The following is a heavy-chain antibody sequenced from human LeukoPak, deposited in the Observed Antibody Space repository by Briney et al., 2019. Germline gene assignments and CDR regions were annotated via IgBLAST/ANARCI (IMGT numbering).Heavy chain of an antibody. D-gene: IGHD6-19*01. V-gene: IGHV1-3*01. CDR2: INAGNGNT. Sequence: WMGWINAGNGNTKYSQKFQGRVTITRDTSASTAYMELSSLRSEDTAVYYCARVGVAVAGFDCWGQGTLVTVSS. J-gene: IGHJ4*02. CDR3: ARVGVAVAGFDC.